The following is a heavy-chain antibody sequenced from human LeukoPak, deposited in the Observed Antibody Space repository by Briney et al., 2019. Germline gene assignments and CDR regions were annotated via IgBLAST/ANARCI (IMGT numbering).Heavy chain of an antibody. Sequence: SETLSLTCAVYGGSFSGYYWSWIRQPPGKGLEWIGEINHSGGTNYNPSLKSRVTISLDTSKNQFSLKLSSVTAADTAVYYCARRITVSYWFDPWDQGTLVTVSS. J-gene: IGHJ5*02. CDR3: ARRITVSYWFDP. CDR1: GGSFSGYY. V-gene: IGHV4-34*01. CDR2: INHSGGT. D-gene: IGHD4-17*01.